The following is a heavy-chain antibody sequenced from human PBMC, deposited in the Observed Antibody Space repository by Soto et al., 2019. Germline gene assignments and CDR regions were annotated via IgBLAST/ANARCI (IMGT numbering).Heavy chain of an antibody. CDR2: ISSSSSYT. CDR1: GFTFSDYY. V-gene: IGHV3-11*06. D-gene: IGHD5-18*01. J-gene: IGHJ6*02. Sequence: QVQLVESGGGLVKPGGSLRLSCAASGFTFSDYYMSWIRQAPGKGLEWVSYISSSSSYTNYADSVKGRFTISRDNSKNSLYLQMNRLRAEDTAVYYCERRRGYSYVSAVLCPSYYGLYVWGQWTTVTV. CDR3: ERRRGYSYVSAVLCPSYYGLYV.